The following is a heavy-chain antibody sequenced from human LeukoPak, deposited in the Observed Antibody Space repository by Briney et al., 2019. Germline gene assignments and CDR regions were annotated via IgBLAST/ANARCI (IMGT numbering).Heavy chain of an antibody. CDR1: GGAFSGYH. Sequence: SETLSLTCAVYGGAFSGYHWNWIRQAPGKGLEWIGEINDRGITNYNPSLKSRVTTSVDPLKKQFSLQMRSVTAADTAVYYCARDPTTVVNVAYYFDDWGQGTLVTVSS. V-gene: IGHV4-34*01. CDR2: INDRGIT. CDR3: ARDPTTVVNVAYYFDD. J-gene: IGHJ4*02. D-gene: IGHD4-23*01.